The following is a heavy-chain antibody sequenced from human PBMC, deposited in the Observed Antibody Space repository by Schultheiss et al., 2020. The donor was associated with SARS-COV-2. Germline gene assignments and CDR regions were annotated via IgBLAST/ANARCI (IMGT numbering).Heavy chain of an antibody. CDR3: ARGPFRGVSHI. V-gene: IGHV4-39*07. Sequence: SETLSLTCTVSGGSISSGGYYWSWIRQPPGKGLEWIGSIYHSGSTYYNPSLKSRVTISVDTSKNQFSLKLSSLTAADTAVYYCARGPFRGVSHIWGQGTMVTVSS. CDR2: IYHSGST. CDR1: GGSISSGGYY. J-gene: IGHJ3*02. D-gene: IGHD2-8*01.